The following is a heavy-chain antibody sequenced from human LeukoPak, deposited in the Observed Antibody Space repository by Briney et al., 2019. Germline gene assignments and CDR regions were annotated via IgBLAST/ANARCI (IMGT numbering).Heavy chain of an antibody. V-gene: IGHV5-51*01. CDR2: IYPGDSDT. D-gene: IGHD3-16*02. CDR3: ARPVRLGELSLGY. Sequence: GIIYPGDSDTRYSPSFQGQVTISADKSISTAYLQWSSLKASDTAMYYCARPVRLGELSLGYWGQGTLVTVSS. J-gene: IGHJ4*02.